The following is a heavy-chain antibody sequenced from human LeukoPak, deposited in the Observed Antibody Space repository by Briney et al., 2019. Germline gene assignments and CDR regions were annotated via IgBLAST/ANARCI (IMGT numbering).Heavy chain of an antibody. V-gene: IGHV1-18*01. J-gene: IGHJ6*03. CDR3: ARGGYNYGYGGTNYMDV. D-gene: IGHD5-24*01. CDR2: INTYKGDT. CDR1: GYTFSNYG. Sequence: ASVNVSCKTSGYTFSNYGLRWVRQAPGHGRKGMGWINTYKGDTTAAQKFQDRGTMTTDTSTTTVYMDLGNLRSDDTAVYFCARGGYNYGYGGTNYMDVWGEGTTVIV.